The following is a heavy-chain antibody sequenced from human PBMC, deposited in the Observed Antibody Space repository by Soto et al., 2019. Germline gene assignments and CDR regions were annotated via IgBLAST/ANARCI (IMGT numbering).Heavy chain of an antibody. V-gene: IGHV4-59*01. D-gene: IGHD3-9*01. CDR1: GGSISSYY. CDR3: ARCGGPNYDILTGYPGNNWFDP. J-gene: IGHJ5*02. CDR2: IYYSGST. Sequence: SETLSLTCTVSGGSISSYYWSWIRQPPGKGLEWIGYIYYSGSTNYNPSLKSRVTISVDTSKNQFSLKLSSVTAADTAVYYCARCGGPNYDILTGYPGNNWFDPWGQGTLVTVSS.